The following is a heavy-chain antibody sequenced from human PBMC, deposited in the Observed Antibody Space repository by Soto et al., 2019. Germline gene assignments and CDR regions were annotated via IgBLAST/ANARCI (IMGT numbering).Heavy chain of an antibody. Sequence: GASVKVSCKASGGTLSSYVISWVRQAPGQGLEWVGGIIPVFGTVNYAQKFQGRVTVTADESTTTAYMELRSLRSEDAAVYYCARDQRIQPWASGMDVWGQGTTVTVSS. J-gene: IGHJ6*02. V-gene: IGHV1-69*13. CDR3: ARDQRIQPWASGMDV. D-gene: IGHD5-18*01. CDR1: GGTLSSYV. CDR2: IIPVFGTV.